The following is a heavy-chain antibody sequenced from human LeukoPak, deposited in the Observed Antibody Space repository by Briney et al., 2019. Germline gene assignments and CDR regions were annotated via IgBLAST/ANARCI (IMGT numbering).Heavy chain of an antibody. J-gene: IGHJ4*02. D-gene: IGHD6-6*01. V-gene: IGHV3-21*01. CDR1: GFTFSSYS. CDR3: PRVAAAPLRGDFDY. CDR2: ISSSSSYI. Sequence: PGGSLRLSCAASGFTFSSYSMNWVRQAPGKGLEWVSSISSSSSYIYYADSVKGRFTISRDNAKNSLYLQMNSLRAEDTAVYYCPRVAAAPLRGDFDYWGQGTLVTVSS.